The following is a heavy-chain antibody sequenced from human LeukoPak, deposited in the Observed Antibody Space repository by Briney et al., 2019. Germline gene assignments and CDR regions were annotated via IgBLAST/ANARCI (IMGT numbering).Heavy chain of an antibody. CDR3: ARDCSGGSCYGAFGI. D-gene: IGHD2-15*01. CDR1: GASIRSGDYY. CDR2: IYDSGST. Sequence: SETLSLTCTVSGASIRSGDYYWSWIRQPPGKGLEWIGYIYDSGSTYYNPSLKSRITISVDTSENRFSLKLSSVTATDTAVYYCARDCSGGSCYGAFGIWGQGTMVTVSS. J-gene: IGHJ3*02. V-gene: IGHV4-30-4*01.